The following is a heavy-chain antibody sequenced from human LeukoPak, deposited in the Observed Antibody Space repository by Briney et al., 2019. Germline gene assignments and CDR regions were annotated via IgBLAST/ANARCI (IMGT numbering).Heavy chain of an antibody. CDR2: FHPGDSDT. J-gene: IGHJ4*02. CDR3: ATSLTPGYSSGWYPYYFDY. CDR1: GYSFTSYW. D-gene: IGHD6-19*01. Sequence: GESLKISCQGSGYSFTSYWIAWVRQMPGKGLEWMGIFHPGDSDTRYSPSFQGQVTISADKSISTAYLQWSSLKASDTAMYYCATSLTPGYSSGWYPYYFDYWGQGTLVTVSS. V-gene: IGHV5-51*01.